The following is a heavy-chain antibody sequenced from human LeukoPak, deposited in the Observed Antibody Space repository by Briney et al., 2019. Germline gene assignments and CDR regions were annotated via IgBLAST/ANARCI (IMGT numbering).Heavy chain of an antibody. D-gene: IGHD6-13*01. V-gene: IGHV4-4*09. CDR1: GGSISSYY. CDR3: ARHSSSWYSLDY. CDR2: IYTSGST. Sequence: SGTLSLTCIVSGGSISSYYWSWIRQPPGKGLEWVGYIYTSGSTNYNPSLKSRVTTSVDTSKNQFSLKLSSVTAADTAVYYCARHSSSWYSLDYWGQGTLVTVAS. J-gene: IGHJ4*02.